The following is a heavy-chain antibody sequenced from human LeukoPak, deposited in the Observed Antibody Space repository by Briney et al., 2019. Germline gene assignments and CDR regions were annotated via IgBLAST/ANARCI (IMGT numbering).Heavy chain of an antibody. J-gene: IGHJ6*02. CDR2: ISGSGGST. CDR1: GFTFNSYA. CDR3: AKSSSRLYYYYGMDV. D-gene: IGHD6-19*01. V-gene: IGHV3-23*01. Sequence: GGSLRLSCAASGFTFNSYAMNWVRQAQGKGLEWVSDISGSGGSTYYADSVKGRFTISRDNSKNTLYLQMNSLRAEDTAVYYCAKSSSRLYYYYGMDVWGQGTTVTVSS.